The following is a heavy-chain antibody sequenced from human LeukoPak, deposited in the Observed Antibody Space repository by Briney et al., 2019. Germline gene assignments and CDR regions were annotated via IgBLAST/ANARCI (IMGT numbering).Heavy chain of an antibody. V-gene: IGHV4-59*08. Sequence: SETLSLTCTVSGGSISSYYWSWIRQPPGKGLEWVGYIYYSGSTNYNPSLKSRVTISVDTSKNQFSLKLSSVTAADTAVYYCATTTTDSSGYYFPSDAFDIWGQGTMVTVSS. D-gene: IGHD3-22*01. CDR3: ATTTTDSSGYYFPSDAFDI. J-gene: IGHJ3*02. CDR1: GGSISSYY. CDR2: IYYSGST.